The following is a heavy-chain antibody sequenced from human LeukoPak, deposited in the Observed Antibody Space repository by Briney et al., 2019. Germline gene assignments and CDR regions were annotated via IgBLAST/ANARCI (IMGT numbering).Heavy chain of an antibody. CDR1: GFTFSNYA. D-gene: IGHD6-19*01. Sequence: GGSLRLSCAASGFTFSNYAMTWVRQAPGKGLERVSAVSRSGDSTYYADSVKGRFTISRDNSKNTLYLQMNSLRAEDTALYYCAKDLIAVGDGYYFDYWGQGTLVTVPS. CDR2: VSRSGDST. V-gene: IGHV3-23*01. J-gene: IGHJ4*02. CDR3: AKDLIAVGDGYYFDY.